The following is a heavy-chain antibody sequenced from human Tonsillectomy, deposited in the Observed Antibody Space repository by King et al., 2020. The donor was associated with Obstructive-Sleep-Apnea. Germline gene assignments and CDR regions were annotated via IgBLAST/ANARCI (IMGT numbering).Heavy chain of an antibody. CDR1: GFTFSNSA. J-gene: IGHJ4*02. CDR3: TSLGSGWYYDFDY. V-gene: IGHV3-30-3*01. D-gene: IGHD6-19*01. Sequence: VQLVESGGGVVQPGRSLRLSCAASGFTFSNSAMHWVRQAPGKGLEWVAVISNDGANKYYEDSVKGRFTISRDNSKNTLDLQMNSLRTEDTAVYYCTSLGSGWYYDFDYWGQGTLVTVSS. CDR2: ISNDGANK.